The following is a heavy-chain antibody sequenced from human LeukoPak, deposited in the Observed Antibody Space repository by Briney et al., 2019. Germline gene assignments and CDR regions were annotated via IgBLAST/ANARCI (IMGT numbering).Heavy chain of an antibody. CDR1: GFSFSNAW. V-gene: IGHV3-15*01. Sequence: PGGSLRLSCAASGFSFSNAWMSWVRQAPGKGLEWVGHIKSKSDGGTTDYAAPVKGRFTISRDDSENTLYLQMNSLKAEDTAVYYCTTERRNNWYGPWFDPWGQGTLVTVSS. CDR3: TTERRNNWYGPWFDP. CDR2: IKSKSDGGTT. J-gene: IGHJ5*02. D-gene: IGHD1-20*01.